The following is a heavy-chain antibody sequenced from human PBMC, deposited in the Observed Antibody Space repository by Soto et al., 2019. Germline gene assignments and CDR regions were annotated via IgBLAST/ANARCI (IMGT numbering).Heavy chain of an antibody. CDR3: ARVRDYEILAGQRYYFDY. Sequence: EVQLVESGGGLVQPGGSLRLSCAASGFTFSSYWMSWVRQAPGKGLEWVANIKQDGSEKYYVDSVKGRFTISRDNAKNSLYLQMNSLRAEDTAVYYCARVRDYEILAGQRYYFDYWGQGTLVTVSS. D-gene: IGHD3-9*01. V-gene: IGHV3-7*01. CDR2: IKQDGSEK. J-gene: IGHJ4*02. CDR1: GFTFSSYW.